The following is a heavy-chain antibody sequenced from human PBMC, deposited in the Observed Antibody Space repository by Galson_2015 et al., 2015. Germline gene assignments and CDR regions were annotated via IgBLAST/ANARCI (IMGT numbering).Heavy chain of an antibody. CDR2: ISGSSGST. V-gene: IGHV3-21*01. CDR3: ARDLDSGSPGPGY. Sequence: SLRLSCAASGFTFSIYGMNWVRQAPGKGLEWVSFISGSSGSTYYADSVEGRFTISRDNAKNSLYLLMNSLRAEDTAVYYCARDLDSGSPGPGYWGQGTLVTVSS. J-gene: IGHJ4*02. CDR1: GFTFSIYG. D-gene: IGHD6-6*01.